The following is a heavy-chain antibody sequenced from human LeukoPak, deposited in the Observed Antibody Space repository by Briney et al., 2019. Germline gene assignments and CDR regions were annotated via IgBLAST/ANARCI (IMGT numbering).Heavy chain of an antibody. D-gene: IGHD3-3*01. Sequence: PGRSLRLSCAASGFTFSSYAMHWVRQAPGKGLEWVAVISYDGSNKYYADSVKGRFTISRDNSKSTLYLQMNSLRAEDTAVYYCAREGAIFGVVITDYYYGMDVWGQGTTVTVSS. CDR3: AREGAIFGVVITDYYYGMDV. J-gene: IGHJ6*02. CDR1: GFTFSSYA. CDR2: ISYDGSNK. V-gene: IGHV3-30-3*01.